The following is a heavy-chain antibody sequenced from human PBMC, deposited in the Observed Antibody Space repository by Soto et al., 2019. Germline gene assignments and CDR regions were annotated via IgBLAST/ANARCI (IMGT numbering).Heavy chain of an antibody. CDR2: IKPDGVAS. V-gene: IGHV3-7*01. Sequence: GGSLRLSCVVSGVSFSHRWVSWVRQTPGKGLEWVATIKPDGVASFYVDSAEGRFTISRDNSKNTLYLQMNTLRAEDTGVYYCTRDPTTSIVTDYWGQGTLLTVSS. D-gene: IGHD2-21*01. CDR3: TRDPTTSIVTDY. J-gene: IGHJ4*02. CDR1: GVSFSHRW.